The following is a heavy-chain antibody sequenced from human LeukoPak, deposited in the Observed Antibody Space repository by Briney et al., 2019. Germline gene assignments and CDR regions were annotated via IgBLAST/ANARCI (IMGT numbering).Heavy chain of an antibody. CDR1: GGSFSGYY. CDR2: IYYSGST. V-gene: IGHV4-59*01. Sequence: PSETLSLTCVVYGGSFSGYYWSWIRQPPGKGLEWIGYIYYSGSTNYNPSLKSRVTISVDTSKNQFSLKLSSVTAADTAVYYCASFRSTYYDFWSGYYPGNYYYYYMDVWGKGTTVTVSS. CDR3: ASFRSTYYDFWSGYYPGNYYYYYMDV. J-gene: IGHJ6*03. D-gene: IGHD3-3*01.